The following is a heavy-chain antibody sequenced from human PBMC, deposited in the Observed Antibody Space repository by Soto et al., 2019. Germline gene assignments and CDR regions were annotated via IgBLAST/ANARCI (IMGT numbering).Heavy chain of an antibody. CDR2: ISYDGSDK. CDR3: ARDPGRTDYYAMDV. CDR1: GFAFSVYA. Sequence: QVHLLESGGGVVLPGRSLRLSCAAPGFAFSVYAMHWVRQAPGKGLEWVSLISYDGSDKYYADSVKGRFTISRDNSKSTLYLQMSSLRADDTAMYFCARDPGRTDYYAMDVWGQGTTVTVSS. V-gene: IGHV3-30-3*01. D-gene: IGHD1-1*01. J-gene: IGHJ6*02.